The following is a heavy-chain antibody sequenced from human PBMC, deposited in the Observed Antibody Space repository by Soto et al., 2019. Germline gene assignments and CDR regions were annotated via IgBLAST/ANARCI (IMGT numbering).Heavy chain of an antibody. CDR1: GFTFSSYA. J-gene: IGHJ6*02. Sequence: EVQLLESGGGLVQPGGSLRLSCAASGFTFSSYAMSWVRQAPGKGLEWVSAISGSGGSTYYADSVKGRFTISRDNSKNTLYLQMNSLRAEDTAVYYCAKSRTYYYDSSGYYYYYYGMDVWGQGTTVTVSS. CDR3: AKSRTYYYDSSGYYYYYYGMDV. CDR2: ISGSGGST. D-gene: IGHD3-22*01. V-gene: IGHV3-23*01.